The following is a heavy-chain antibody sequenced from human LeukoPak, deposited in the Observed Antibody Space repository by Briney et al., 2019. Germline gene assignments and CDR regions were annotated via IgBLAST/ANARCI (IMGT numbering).Heavy chain of an antibody. CDR3: AGGHARIAARTGRWFDP. CDR1: GGSISSYY. Sequence: SETLSLTCTVSGGSISSYYWSWVRQPAGKGLEWIGRIYTSGSTNYNPSLKSRVTMSVDTSKNQFSLKLSSVTAADTAVYYCAGGHARIAARTGRWFDPWGQGTLVTVSS. J-gene: IGHJ5*02. V-gene: IGHV4-4*07. CDR2: IYTSGST. D-gene: IGHD6-6*01.